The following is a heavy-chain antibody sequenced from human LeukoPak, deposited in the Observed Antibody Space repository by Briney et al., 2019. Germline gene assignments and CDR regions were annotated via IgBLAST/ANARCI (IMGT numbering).Heavy chain of an antibody. J-gene: IGHJ4*02. CDR1: GFTFSSYS. CDR3: ARDYCCYDYAFDY. CDR2: ISSSSSYI. Sequence: GGSLRLSCAASGFTFSSYSMNWVRQAPGKGLEWVSSISSSSSYIYYADSVQGRFTISRDNAKNSLYLQMNSLSAEDTAVYYCARDYCCYDYAFDYWGQGTLVTVSS. D-gene: IGHD5-12*01. V-gene: IGHV3-21*01.